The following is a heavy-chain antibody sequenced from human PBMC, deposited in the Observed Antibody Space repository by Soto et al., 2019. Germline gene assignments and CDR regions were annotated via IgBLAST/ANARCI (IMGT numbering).Heavy chain of an antibody. D-gene: IGHD3-22*01. Sequence: CAASGFTFTNAWINWVRQAPGKGLEWVGRIKSKTDGGTTDYAEPVKGRFAISRDDSNNMVYLQMNSLKIEDTAVYYCTTDSYSTIIIVRFDYWGHGTLVTVSS. J-gene: IGHJ4*01. V-gene: IGHV3-15*07. CDR2: IKSKTDGGTT. CDR3: TTDSYSTIIIVRFDY. CDR1: GFTFTNAW.